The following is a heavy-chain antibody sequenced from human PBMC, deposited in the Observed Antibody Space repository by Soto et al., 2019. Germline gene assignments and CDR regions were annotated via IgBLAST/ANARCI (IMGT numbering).Heavy chain of an antibody. J-gene: IGHJ4*02. V-gene: IGHV3-9*01. CDR2: ISWNSNSI. CDR3: AKALSGYSYGPFDY. D-gene: IGHD5-18*01. CDR1: RFTFDDYS. Sequence: LXLSCAASRFTFDDYSMHWVRQAPGKGLEWVSGISWNSNSIGYADSVKGRFTISRDYAKNSLYLQMNSLRVEDTALYYCAKALSGYSYGPFDYWGQGTLVTVSS.